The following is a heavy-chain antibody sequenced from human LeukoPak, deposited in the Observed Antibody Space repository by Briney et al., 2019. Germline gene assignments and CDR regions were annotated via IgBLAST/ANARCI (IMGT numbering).Heavy chain of an antibody. CDR3: ARTSGIVATMPFDY. CDR2: IYYSGST. CDR1: GGSISSYY. V-gene: IGHV4-59*08. D-gene: IGHD5-12*01. J-gene: IGHJ4*02. Sequence: SETLSLTCTVSGGSISSYYWSWIRQPPGKGLEWIGYIYYSGSTNYNPSLKSRVTISVDTSKNQFSLKLSSVTAADTAVYYCARTSGIVATMPFDYWGQGTLVTVSS.